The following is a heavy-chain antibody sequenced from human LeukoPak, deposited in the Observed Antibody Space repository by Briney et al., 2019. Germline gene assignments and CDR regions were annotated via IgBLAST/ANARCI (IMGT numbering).Heavy chain of an antibody. D-gene: IGHD3-10*01. Sequence: SETLSLTCTVSGGSISSYYWSWIRQPAGKGLEWIGRIYTSGSTNYNPSLKSRVTMSVDTSKNQFSLKLSSVTAADTAVYYCAGTYYYGSGSYPPDYWGQGTLVTVSS. J-gene: IGHJ4*02. CDR2: IYTSGST. V-gene: IGHV4-4*07. CDR3: AGTYYYGSGSYPPDY. CDR1: GGSISSYY.